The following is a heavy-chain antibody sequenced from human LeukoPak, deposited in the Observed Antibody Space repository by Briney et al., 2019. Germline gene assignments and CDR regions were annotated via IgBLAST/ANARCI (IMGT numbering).Heavy chain of an antibody. D-gene: IGHD5-24*01. CDR1: GGSISSYY. CDR3: ARDRSRDGYKGDRFDI. J-gene: IGHJ3*02. CDR2: IYYSGST. Sequence: SQTLSLTCTVSGGSISSYYWSWIRQPPGKGLEWIGYIYYSGSTNYNPSLKSRVTISLDTSKNQFSLKLSSVTAADTAVYYCARDRSRDGYKGDRFDIWGQGTRVTVSS. V-gene: IGHV4-59*01.